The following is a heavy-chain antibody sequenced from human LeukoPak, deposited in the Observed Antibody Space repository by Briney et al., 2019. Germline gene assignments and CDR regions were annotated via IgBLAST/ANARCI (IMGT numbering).Heavy chain of an antibody. J-gene: IGHJ3*02. CDR2: IYYSRST. CDR3: ARGLGPNYSHSRAAFDI. D-gene: IGHD3-22*01. CDR1: GGSISSGGYY. V-gene: IGHV4-31*03. Sequence: SETLSLTCTVSGGSISSGGYYWSWIRQHPGKGLECIGYIYYSRSTYYNPSLKSRVIISVDTSKDQFSLRLSSVTAADTAVYYCARGLGPNYSHSRAAFDIWGQGTMVTVSS.